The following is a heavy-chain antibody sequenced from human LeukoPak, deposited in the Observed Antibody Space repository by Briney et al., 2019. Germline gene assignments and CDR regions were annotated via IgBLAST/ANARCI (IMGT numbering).Heavy chain of an antibody. J-gene: IGHJ4*02. Sequence: GGSLRLSCAASGFTFSSYGMHWVRQAPGKGLEWVAFIRYDGSNKYYADSVKGRFTISRDNSKNTLYLQMNSLRAEDTAVYYCAKAPSGASSYEDYWGQGTLVTVSS. CDR2: IRYDGSNK. D-gene: IGHD2-15*01. CDR1: GFTFSSYG. CDR3: AKAPSGASSYEDY. V-gene: IGHV3-30*02.